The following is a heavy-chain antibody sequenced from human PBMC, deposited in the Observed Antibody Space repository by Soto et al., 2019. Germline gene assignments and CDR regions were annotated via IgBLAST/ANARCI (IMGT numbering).Heavy chain of an antibody. Sequence: PSETLSLTCTVSGASISSSYWSWIRQSPGKGLEWIGYVYHTGSTNYNPSLKSRVTISLDTSKNQFSLNLTSLTTADTAVYFCARGGNRYSNVESWVGGFDYWGQGXLVTVSS. CDR1: GASISSSY. V-gene: IGHV4-59*01. D-gene: IGHD5-12*01. CDR3: ARGGNRYSNVESWVGGFDY. CDR2: VYHTGST. J-gene: IGHJ4*02.